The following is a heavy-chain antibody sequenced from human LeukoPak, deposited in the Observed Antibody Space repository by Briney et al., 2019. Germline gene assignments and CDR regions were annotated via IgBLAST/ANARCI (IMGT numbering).Heavy chain of an antibody. CDR3: ARDRRLRHYYYYGMDA. Sequence: SETLSLTCAVSGGSISSYYWSWIRQPPGKGLEWIGYIYYSGSTNYNPSLKSRVTISVDTSKNQCSLKLSSVTAADTAVYYCARDRRLRHYYYYGMDAWGQGTTVTVSS. D-gene: IGHD5-12*01. CDR1: GGSISSYY. J-gene: IGHJ6*02. V-gene: IGHV4-59*01. CDR2: IYYSGST.